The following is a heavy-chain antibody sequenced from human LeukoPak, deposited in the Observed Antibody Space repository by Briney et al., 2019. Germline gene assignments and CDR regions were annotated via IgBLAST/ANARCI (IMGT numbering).Heavy chain of an antibody. Sequence: GGSLRLSCAAPGFTFNSYAIHWVRQAPGKGLEWVAVISYDGSNKYYAESVKGRFTISRDNSKNTLYLQLNSLRPDDTAVYYCARDQLAYSGYDTLFDYWGQGTLVTVSS. CDR2: ISYDGSNK. V-gene: IGHV3-30*04. D-gene: IGHD5-12*01. CDR3: ARDQLAYSGYDTLFDY. CDR1: GFTFNSYA. J-gene: IGHJ4*02.